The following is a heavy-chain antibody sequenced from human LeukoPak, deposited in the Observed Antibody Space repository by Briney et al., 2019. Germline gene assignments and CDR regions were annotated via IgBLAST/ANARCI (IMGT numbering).Heavy chain of an antibody. CDR1: GGTFSSYA. J-gene: IGHJ4*02. CDR2: IIPILGIA. Sequence: ALVKVSCKASGGTFSSYAISWVRQAPGQGLEWRGRIIPILGIANYAQKFQGRVTIIADKSTSTAYMELSSLRSEDTAVYYCARAQGYYDSSGYYYFDYWGQGTLVTVSS. D-gene: IGHD3-22*01. V-gene: IGHV1-69*04. CDR3: ARAQGYYDSSGYYYFDY.